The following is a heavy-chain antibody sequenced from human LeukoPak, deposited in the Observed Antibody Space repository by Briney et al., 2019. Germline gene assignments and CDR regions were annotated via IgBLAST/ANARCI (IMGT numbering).Heavy chain of an antibody. V-gene: IGHV4-4*07. J-gene: IGHJ4*02. CDR3: ATTLEMATTRQDY. Sequence: SETLSLTCSVSGDSMSGYYWSWIRQPAGKGLEWIGRIYTSGSTNYNPSLKSRVTISVDTSKNQFSLKLSSVTAADTAVYYCATTLEMATTRQDYWGQGTLVTVSS. D-gene: IGHD5-24*01. CDR2: IYTSGST. CDR1: GDSMSGYY.